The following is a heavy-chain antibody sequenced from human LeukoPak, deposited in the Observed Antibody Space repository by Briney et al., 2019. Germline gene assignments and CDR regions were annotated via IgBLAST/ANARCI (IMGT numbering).Heavy chain of an antibody. D-gene: IGHD2-21*02. CDR2: ISGSGGST. V-gene: IGHV3-23*01. CDR1: GFAFSSYA. J-gene: IGHJ4*02. CDR3: AKLRVVTAIPPDY. Sequence: GGSLGLSCAASGFAFSSYAMSWVRQAPGKGLEWVSAISGSGGSTYYADSVKGRFTISRDNSKNTLYLQMNSLRAEDTAVYYCAKLRVVTAIPPDYWGQGTLVTVSS.